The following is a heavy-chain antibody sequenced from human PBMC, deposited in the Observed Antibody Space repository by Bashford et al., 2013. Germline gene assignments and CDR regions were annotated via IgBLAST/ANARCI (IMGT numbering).Heavy chain of an antibody. CDR1: STPSRDVH. J-gene: IGHJ3*01. CDR2: XTYPNSGAT. CDR3: ARDGPVVGVWNAFDV. Sequence: PSVKVSSQGRSRSTPSRDVHLHWVRQAPGQGLEWMGWXTYPNSGATKYAEXFQGRVTMTRDTSISTAYMELSSLRSDDTAVYFCARDGPVVGVWNAFDVWGQGTVVTVSS. V-gene: IGHV1-2*02. D-gene: IGHD1-26*01.